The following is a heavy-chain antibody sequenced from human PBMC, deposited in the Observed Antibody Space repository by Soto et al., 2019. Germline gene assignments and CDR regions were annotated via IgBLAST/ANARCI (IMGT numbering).Heavy chain of an antibody. CDR2: ISAYSGDT. Sequence: QVQLVQSAAEVKPPGASVKVSCKASGYNFTRYGFSWVRQAPGQGLEWMGWISAYSGDTNYAQKFQGRVSMTTDTTTHTAYMELRTLRSDDTAVYYCERDSRGSLTQRLMLDFWGQGTQVTVSS. D-gene: IGHD6-25*01. J-gene: IGHJ5*01. V-gene: IGHV1-18*01. CDR1: GYNFTRYG. CDR3: ERDSRGSLTQRLMLDF.